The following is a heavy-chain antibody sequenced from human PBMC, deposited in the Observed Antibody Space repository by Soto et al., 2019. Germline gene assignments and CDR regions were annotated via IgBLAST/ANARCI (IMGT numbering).Heavy chain of an antibody. Sequence: QVLLLQSGSEVKKPGSSVQVSCKASGDAFQSYAIHWVRQAPGQGLEYMGRIIPSYDRTKYAQKFQGRLTVTADMYTSTVYMELSSLRSEDTAVYYCARDPTNDYGDDTFDYWGQGTKVIVSS. CDR2: IIPSYDRT. V-gene: IGHV1-69*06. CDR3: ARDPTNDYGDDTFDY. J-gene: IGHJ4*02. D-gene: IGHD4-17*01. CDR1: GDAFQSYA.